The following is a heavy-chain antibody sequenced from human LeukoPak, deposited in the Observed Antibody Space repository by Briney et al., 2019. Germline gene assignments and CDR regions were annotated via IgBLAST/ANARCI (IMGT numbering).Heavy chain of an antibody. J-gene: IGHJ6*02. CDR1: GGSISSYH. V-gene: IGHV4-4*07. Sequence: SVTLSFTCTVSGGSISSYHWSWIRQAAGKGLEWIGRIYTNETTNSNPSLKSRVTMSIDTSKNQFSLRLRSVTAADTAVYFCARNRGSHRYYYGLDVWGQGTTVTVSS. CDR2: IYTNETT. CDR3: ARNRGSHRYYYGLDV. D-gene: IGHD1-26*01.